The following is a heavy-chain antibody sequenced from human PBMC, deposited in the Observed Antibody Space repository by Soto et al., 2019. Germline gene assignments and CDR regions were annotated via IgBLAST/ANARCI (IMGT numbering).Heavy chain of an antibody. Sequence: GASVKVSCKASGYTFTSYDINWVRQATGQGLEWMGWMNPNSGNTGYAQKFQGRVTMTRNTSISTAYMELSSLRSEDTAVYYCARGTYCSSTSCYRNWGFDPWGQGTLVTVSS. J-gene: IGHJ5*02. CDR3: ARGTYCSSTSCYRNWGFDP. V-gene: IGHV1-8*01. D-gene: IGHD2-2*01. CDR1: GYTFTSYD. CDR2: MNPNSGNT.